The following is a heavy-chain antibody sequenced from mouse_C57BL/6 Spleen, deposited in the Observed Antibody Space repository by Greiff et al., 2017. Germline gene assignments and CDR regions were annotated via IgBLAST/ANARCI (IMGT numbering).Heavy chain of an antibody. V-gene: IGHV1-66*01. CDR2: IYPGSGNT. CDR1: GYSFTSYY. D-gene: IGHD2-3*01. J-gene: IGHJ3*01. Sequence: QVQLKESGPELVKPGASVKISCKASGYSFTSYYIHWVKQRPGQGLEWIGWIYPGSGNTKYNEKFKGKATLTADTSSSTAYMQLSSLTSEDSAVYYCARAGGYYPAWFAYWGQGTLVTVSA. CDR3: ARAGGYYPAWFAY.